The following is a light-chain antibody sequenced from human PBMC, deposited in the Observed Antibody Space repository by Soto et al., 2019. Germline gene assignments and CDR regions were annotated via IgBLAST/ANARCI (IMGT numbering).Light chain of an antibody. J-gene: IGKJ5*01. Sequence: ETVMTQSPATLSVSPGERATLSCRASQSVRTKLAWYQQKPGQAPRLLIYGASRRATGIPARFSGSGSGTEFTLTISSLQSEDSGVYYCQQYNKWPAEITFGQGTRLEIK. CDR3: QQYNKWPAEIT. CDR2: GAS. CDR1: QSVRTK. V-gene: IGKV3D-15*01.